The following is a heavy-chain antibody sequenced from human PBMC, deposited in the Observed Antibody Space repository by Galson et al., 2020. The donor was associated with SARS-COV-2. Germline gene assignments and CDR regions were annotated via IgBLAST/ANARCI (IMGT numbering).Heavy chain of an antibody. D-gene: IGHD2-15*01. CDR2: IYWDDDK. J-gene: IGHJ1*01. CDR1: GFSLRTSGQG. Sequence: SGPTLVNPAQALTLTCTFSGFSLRTSGQGLDWIRQPPGNTVEWLAIIYWDDDKSYSPSLNSTLTITKDTSKNQVDLTMNNMDPVDTATYYWAHKGDMDFQQGGKGTLVTVSS. V-gene: IGHV2-5*02. CDR3: AHKGDMDFQQ.